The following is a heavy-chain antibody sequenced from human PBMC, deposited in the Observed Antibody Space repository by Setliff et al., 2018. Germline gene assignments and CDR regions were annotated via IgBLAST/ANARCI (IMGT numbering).Heavy chain of an antibody. V-gene: IGHV1-46*01. D-gene: IGHD2-2*01. Sequence: ASVKVSCKASGYTLTNYYMHWVRQAPGQGLEWMGIINPSGGLTRYAQKFQGRVTMTRDTSTSTVYMEVRSLRSDDTAVYYCARGPPDFVVVPAAAKFDYWGPGTLVTVSS. CDR1: GYTLTNYY. J-gene: IGHJ4*02. CDR3: ARGPPDFVVVPAAAKFDY. CDR2: INPSGGLT.